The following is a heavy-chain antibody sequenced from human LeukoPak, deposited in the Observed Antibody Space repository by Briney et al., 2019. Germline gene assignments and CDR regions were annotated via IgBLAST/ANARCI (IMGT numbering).Heavy chain of an antibody. CDR1: GGSISSSPYY. CDR2: INHSGST. D-gene: IGHD5-18*01. Sequence: SETLSLTCTVSGGSISSSPYYWSWIRQPPGKGLEWIGEINHSGSTNYNPSPKSRVTISVDTSKNQFSLKLSSVTAADTAVYYCARVRGTAMVYYFDYWGQGTLVTVPS. CDR3: ARVRGTAMVYYFDY. J-gene: IGHJ4*02. V-gene: IGHV4-39*07.